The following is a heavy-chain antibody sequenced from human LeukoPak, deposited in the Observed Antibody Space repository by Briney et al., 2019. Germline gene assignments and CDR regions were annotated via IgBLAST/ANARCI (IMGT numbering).Heavy chain of an antibody. Sequence: SETLSLTCTVSGGSISSYYWSWIRQPPGKGLEWIGYIYTSGSTNYNPSLKSRVTISVDTSKNQSSLKLSSVTAADTAVYYCATQLGNDAFGIWGQGTMVTVSS. CDR2: IYTSGST. CDR3: ATQLGNDAFGI. V-gene: IGHV4-4*09. D-gene: IGHD7-27*01. J-gene: IGHJ3*02. CDR1: GGSISSYY.